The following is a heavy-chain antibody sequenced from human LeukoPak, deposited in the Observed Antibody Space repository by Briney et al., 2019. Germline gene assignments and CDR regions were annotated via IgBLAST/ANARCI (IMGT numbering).Heavy chain of an antibody. CDR2: IEQDGSEK. CDR1: GLTFSAYW. V-gene: IGHV3-7*01. J-gene: IGHJ4*02. CDR3: VGGIGWLPDY. Sequence: GGSLRLSYAASGLTFSAYWGNWVRQAPGKGLEWVANIEQDGSEKNYVDSVKGRFTISRDNGENSLYLQMNSLRVEDTGVYYCVGGIGWLPDYWGQGTLVTVSS. D-gene: IGHD6-19*01.